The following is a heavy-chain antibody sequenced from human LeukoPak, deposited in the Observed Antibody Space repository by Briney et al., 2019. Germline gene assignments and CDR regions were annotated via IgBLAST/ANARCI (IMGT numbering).Heavy chain of an antibody. CDR3: ARDPLSPTTPFLEWLPSVHHSMGV. CDR1: GFTFSSYG. Sequence: GGSLRLSCAASGFTFSSYGMHWVRQAPGKGLEWVAVIWYDGSNKYYADSVKGRFTISRDNSKNTLYLQMNSLRAEDTAVYYCARDPLSPTTPFLEWLPSVHHSMGVWGQGTTVTVSS. D-gene: IGHD3-3*01. V-gene: IGHV3-33*01. CDR2: IWYDGSNK. J-gene: IGHJ6*02.